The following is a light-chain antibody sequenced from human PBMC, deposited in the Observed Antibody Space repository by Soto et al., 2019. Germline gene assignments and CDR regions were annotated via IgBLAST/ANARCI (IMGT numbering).Light chain of an antibody. V-gene: IGKV3D-15*01. J-gene: IGKJ2*01. CDR1: QSVSSN. CDR2: GAS. Sequence: EIVLTQSPATLTVSPGERATLSCRASQSVSSNLAWYQQKPGQAPRLLIDGASTRATGIPARFSGRGSGTEFTLTISSLQSEDFAVYYCQQYHKWPPYTFGQGTKV. CDR3: QQYHKWPPYT.